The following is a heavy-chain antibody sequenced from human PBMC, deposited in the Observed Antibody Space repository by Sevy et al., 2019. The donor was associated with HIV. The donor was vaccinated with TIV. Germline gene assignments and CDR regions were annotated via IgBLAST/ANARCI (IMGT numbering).Heavy chain of an antibody. Sequence: GGSLRLSCAASGFTFSSYWMTWVRQAPGKGLEWVANMRQEGSEKYYVDSVKGRFTISRDNAKTSLYLQMNSLRAEDTAVYYCARGIYGSGSRLGLGYWGQGTLVTVSS. J-gene: IGHJ4*02. D-gene: IGHD3-10*01. CDR2: MRQEGSEK. CDR1: GFTFSSYW. CDR3: ARGIYGSGSRLGLGY. V-gene: IGHV3-7*01.